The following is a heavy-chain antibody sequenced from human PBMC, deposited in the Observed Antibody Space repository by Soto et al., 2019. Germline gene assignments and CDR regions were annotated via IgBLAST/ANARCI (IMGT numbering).Heavy chain of an antibody. J-gene: IGHJ4*02. D-gene: IGHD6-6*01. Sequence: PGGSLRLSCAASGFTFSSYAMSWVRQAPGKGLEWVSAISGSGGSTYYADSVKGRFTISRDNSKNTLYLQMNSLRAEDTAVYYCATRPADCRSSSSPGWCDYWGQGTLVTVSS. V-gene: IGHV3-23*01. CDR1: GFTFSSYA. CDR3: ATRPADCRSSSSPGWCDY. CDR2: ISGSGGST.